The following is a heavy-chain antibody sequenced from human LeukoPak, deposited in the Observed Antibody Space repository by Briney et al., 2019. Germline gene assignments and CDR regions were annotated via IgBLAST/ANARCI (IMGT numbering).Heavy chain of an antibody. D-gene: IGHD1-26*01. Sequence: ASVKVSCKASGYTFTGYYMHWVRQAPGQGLEWMGRINPNSGGTNYAQKFQGRVTMTRDTSTSTVYMELSSLRSEDTAIYYCARGGTYYYYGMDVWGQGTTVIVSS. CDR1: GYTFTGYY. V-gene: IGHV1-2*06. CDR2: INPNSGGT. CDR3: ARGGTYYYYGMDV. J-gene: IGHJ6*02.